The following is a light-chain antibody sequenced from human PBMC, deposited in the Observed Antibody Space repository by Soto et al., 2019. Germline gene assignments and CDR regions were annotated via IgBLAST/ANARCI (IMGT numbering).Light chain of an antibody. CDR2: LGS. CDR3: MQVLQAPLS. Sequence: EIVMTQSPLSLPVTPGEPASISCRSSQSLLHSSGSNFLDWYLQKPGQSPQLLIYLGSNRASRVRDRFSGSGSGTDFTLKISRVEAEDVGVYYCMQVLQAPLSFGGGTRVEIK. V-gene: IGKV2-28*01. CDR1: QSLLHSSGSNF. J-gene: IGKJ4*01.